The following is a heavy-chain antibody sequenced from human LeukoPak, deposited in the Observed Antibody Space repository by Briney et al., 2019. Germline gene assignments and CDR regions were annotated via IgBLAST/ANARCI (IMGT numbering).Heavy chain of an antibody. J-gene: IGHJ4*02. V-gene: IGHV4-30-2*01. CDR1: GGSISSGGYS. CDR3: ARGSNYDILTGKGYFDY. CDR2: IYHSGST. Sequence: SQTLPLTCAVSGGSISSGGYSWSWIRQPPGKGLEWIGYIYHSGSTYYNPSLKSRVTISVDRSKNQFSLKLSSVTAADTAVYYCARGSNYDILTGKGYFDYWGQGTLVTVSS. D-gene: IGHD3-9*01.